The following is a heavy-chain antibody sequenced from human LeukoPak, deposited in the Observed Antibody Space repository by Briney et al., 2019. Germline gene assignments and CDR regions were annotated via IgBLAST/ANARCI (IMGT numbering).Heavy chain of an antibody. Sequence: GGTLRLSCAASGLTFSTYAMRWVRQAAGEGLEYVSAISSNGGSTHYANSVKGRFTISRDNSKNTLFPQMGSLRAEDMAVYYCARAPLYSSGRGTDYWGQGTLVTVSS. CDR3: ARAPLYSSGRGTDY. V-gene: IGHV3-64*01. CDR2: ISSNGGST. J-gene: IGHJ4*02. D-gene: IGHD6-19*01. CDR1: GLTFSTYA.